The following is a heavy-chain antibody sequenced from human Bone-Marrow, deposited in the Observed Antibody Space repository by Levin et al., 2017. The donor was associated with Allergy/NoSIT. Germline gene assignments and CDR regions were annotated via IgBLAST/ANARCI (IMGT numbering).Heavy chain of an antibody. CDR2: ISFDGNNQ. J-gene: IGHJ4*02. V-gene: IGHV3-33*01. Sequence: PGGSLRLSCAAFGFTFSSYGMHWVRQAPGKGLEWVALISFDGNNQYYADSVKGRFTVSRDNSKGMVYLEVDSVRAEDTAMYFCARDRYLWGTTGTDDGDYWGQGTVVTVSS. D-gene: IGHD1-1*01. CDR3: ARDRYLWGTTGTDDGDY. CDR1: GFTFSSYG.